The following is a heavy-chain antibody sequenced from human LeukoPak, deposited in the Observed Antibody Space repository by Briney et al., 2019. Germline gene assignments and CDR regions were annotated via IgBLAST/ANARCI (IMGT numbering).Heavy chain of an antibody. CDR2: IYTSGST. D-gene: IGHD3-10*01. Sequence: SETLSLTCTVSGGSISSYYWSWIRQPAGKGLEWIGHIYTSGSTNYNPSLKSRVTMSVDTSKNHFSLKLSSVTAADTAVYYCASSRIWFGELSSQYYYYMDVWGKGTTVTVSS. CDR1: GGSISSYY. J-gene: IGHJ6*03. V-gene: IGHV4-4*07. CDR3: ASSRIWFGELSSQYYYYMDV.